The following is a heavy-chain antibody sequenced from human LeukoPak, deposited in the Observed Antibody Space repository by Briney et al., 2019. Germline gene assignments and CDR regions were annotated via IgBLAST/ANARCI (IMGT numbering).Heavy chain of an antibody. CDR2: ISSSSSYI. V-gene: IGHV3-21*01. CDR3: AREGGSYYMLYYFDY. J-gene: IGHJ4*02. CDR1: GFTFSSYS. Sequence: GGSLRLSCAASGFTFSSYSMNWVRQAPGKGLEWVSSISSSSSYIYYADSVKGRFTISRDNAKNSLYLQMNSLRAEDTAVYCCAREGGSYYMLYYFDYWGQGTLVTVSS. D-gene: IGHD1-26*01.